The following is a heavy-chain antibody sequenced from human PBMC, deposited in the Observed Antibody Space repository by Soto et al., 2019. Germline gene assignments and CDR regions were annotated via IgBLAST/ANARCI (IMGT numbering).Heavy chain of an antibody. V-gene: IGHV4-59*01. J-gene: IGHJ4*02. CDR1: GGSFSGYY. CDR2: IYYSGST. D-gene: IGHD1-1*01. Sequence: SETLSLTCAVYGGSFSGYYWTWIRQPPGTGLEWIGYIYYSGSTNYNPSLKSRVTISVDTSKNQFSLKLSSVTAADTAVYYCARDDSGTTLDYWGQGTLVTVSS. CDR3: ARDDSGTTLDY.